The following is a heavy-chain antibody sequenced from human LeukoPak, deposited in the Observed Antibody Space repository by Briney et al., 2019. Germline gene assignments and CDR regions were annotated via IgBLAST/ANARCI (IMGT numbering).Heavy chain of an antibody. J-gene: IGHJ3*02. CDR1: GITLSRYD. D-gene: IGHD3-3*01. CDR2: IGAAGDT. Sequence: GGSLRLSCAASGITLSRYDMHWVRQTTGEGLEWISAIGAAGDTYYSDSVKGRFTVSTENARNSLYLQMNSLRAGDTAVYFCARGHGIWSGSRLANAFDIWGQGTMVTVSS. CDR3: ARGHGIWSGSRLANAFDI. V-gene: IGHV3-13*04.